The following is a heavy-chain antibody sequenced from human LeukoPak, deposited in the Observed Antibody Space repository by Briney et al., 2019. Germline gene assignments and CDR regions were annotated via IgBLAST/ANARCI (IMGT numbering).Heavy chain of an antibody. D-gene: IGHD3-22*01. Sequence: PSETLSLTCTVSGGSISSYYWSWIRQPVGKGLEWIGRIYTSGSTNCNPSLKSRVTMSVDTSKNQFSLKLSSVTAADTAVYYCASEKPSYYYDSSGYFVYWGQGTLVTVSS. V-gene: IGHV4-4*07. CDR3: ASEKPSYYYDSSGYFVY. J-gene: IGHJ4*02. CDR1: GGSISSYY. CDR2: IYTSGST.